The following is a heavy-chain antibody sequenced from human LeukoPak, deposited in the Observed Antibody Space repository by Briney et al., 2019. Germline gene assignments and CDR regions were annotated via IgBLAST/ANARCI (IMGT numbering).Heavy chain of an antibody. CDR1: GFSLSTSGVG. J-gene: IGHJ3*02. CDR3: AHRLDDSSGYYYGDAFDI. D-gene: IGHD3-22*01. V-gene: IGHV2-5*02. Sequence: SGPTLVNPTQTLTLTCTFSGFSLSTSGVGVGWIRQPPGKALEWLALIYWDDDKRYSPSLKSRLTITKDNSKNQVVLTMTNMDPVDTATYYCAHRLDDSSGYYYGDAFDIWGQGTMVTVSS. CDR2: IYWDDDK.